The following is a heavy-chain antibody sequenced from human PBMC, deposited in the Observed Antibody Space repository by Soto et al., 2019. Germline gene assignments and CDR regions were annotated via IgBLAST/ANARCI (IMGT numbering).Heavy chain of an antibody. CDR1: GDSISTRSNY. CDR3: AREGPPIRAHNPQEYFQH. J-gene: IGHJ1*01. Sequence: QLQLQESGPGLVKPSETLSLTCTVSGDSISTRSNYWAWIRQPPGKGLEWIGSSYYTGGTYYNPSLKSRVTLFLDTSKNHFSLNLTSVTAADTAVYYCAREGPPIRAHNPQEYFQHWGQGTPVTVSS. CDR2: SYYTGGT. V-gene: IGHV4-39*02.